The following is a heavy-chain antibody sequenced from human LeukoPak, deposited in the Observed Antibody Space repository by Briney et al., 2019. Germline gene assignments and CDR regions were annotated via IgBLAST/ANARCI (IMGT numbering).Heavy chain of an antibody. CDR2: IYSGGNT. J-gene: IGHJ4*02. Sequence: GGSLRLSCAASGFTVSNTYMSWVRQAPGNGLEWVSLIYSGGNTYYADSVKGRFSISRDNSKNTLYLQMNSLRAEDMAVYYCARAYCSGGSCYFDYWGQGALVTVSS. V-gene: IGHV3-53*01. CDR1: GFTVSNTY. CDR3: ARAYCSGGSCYFDY. D-gene: IGHD2-15*01.